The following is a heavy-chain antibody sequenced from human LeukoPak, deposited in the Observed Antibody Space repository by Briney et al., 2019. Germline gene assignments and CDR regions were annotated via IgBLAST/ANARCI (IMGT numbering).Heavy chain of an antibody. V-gene: IGHV1-18*01. CDR1: GYTFTSYG. CDR2: IGAYNGNT. CDR3: ARGGGAAADYSYYYVDV. Sequence: GASVKVSCKASGYTFTSYGITWVRQAPGQGLEWMGWIGAYNGNTNYAQKLQGRVTMTTDTSTSTAYMELRSLRSDDTAVYYCARGGGAAADYSYYYVDVWGKGTTVTVSS. J-gene: IGHJ6*03. D-gene: IGHD6-13*01.